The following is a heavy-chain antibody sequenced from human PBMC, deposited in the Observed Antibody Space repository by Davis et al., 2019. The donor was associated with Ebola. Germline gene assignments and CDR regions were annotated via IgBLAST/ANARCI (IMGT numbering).Heavy chain of an antibody. CDR3: ARRSGYNYGYEGMDV. V-gene: IGHV3-23*01. CDR2: ISGGGGST. D-gene: IGHD5-18*01. CDR1: GFTFSNYA. J-gene: IGHJ6*04. Sequence: GESLKISCAASGFTFSNYAMSWVRQAPGKGLEWVSGISGGGGSTYYAGFVKGRFTISRDNAKNSLYLQMNSLRAEDTAVYYCARRSGYNYGYEGMDVWGKGTTVTVSS.